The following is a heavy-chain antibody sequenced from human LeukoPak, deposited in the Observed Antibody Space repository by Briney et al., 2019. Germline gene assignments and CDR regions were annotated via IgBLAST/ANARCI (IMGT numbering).Heavy chain of an antibody. CDR2: IYYSGST. CDR3: ASTIPGVTPMYYYGMDV. V-gene: IGHV4-59*01. J-gene: IGHJ6*02. CDR1: GGSFSGYY. D-gene: IGHD2-2*02. Sequence: SETLSLTCAVYGGSFSGYYWSWIRQPPGKGLEWIGYIYYSGSTNYNPSLKSRVTISVDTSKNQFSLKLSSVTAADTAVYYCASTIPGVTPMYYYGMDVWGQGTTVTVSS.